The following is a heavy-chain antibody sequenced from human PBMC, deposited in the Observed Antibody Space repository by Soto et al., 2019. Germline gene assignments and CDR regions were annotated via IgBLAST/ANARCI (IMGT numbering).Heavy chain of an antibody. Sequence: GGSLRLSCAASGFTFSSYAMHWVRQAPGKGLEWVAVISYDGSNKYYADSVKGRFTISRDNSKNTLYLQMNSLRAEDTAVYYCARDWYDFWSGYYTETYYYYGMDVWGQGTTVTVSS. CDR1: GFTFSSYA. CDR3: ARDWYDFWSGYYTETYYYYGMDV. V-gene: IGHV3-30-3*01. J-gene: IGHJ6*02. D-gene: IGHD3-3*01. CDR2: ISYDGSNK.